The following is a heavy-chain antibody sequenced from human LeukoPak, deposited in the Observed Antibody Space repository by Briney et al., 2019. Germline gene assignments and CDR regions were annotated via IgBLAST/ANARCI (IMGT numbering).Heavy chain of an antibody. CDR3: AREGADIVVAGLAFDI. CDR2: IYYSGST. J-gene: IGHJ3*02. CDR1: GGSISSYY. Sequence: SETLSLTCTVSGGSISSYYWSWIRQPPGKGPEWIGYIYYSGSTSYNPSLKSRVTISVDTSKNQFSLKLSSVTAADTAVYYCAREGADIVVAGLAFDIWGQGTMVTVSS. V-gene: IGHV4-59*01. D-gene: IGHD2-2*01.